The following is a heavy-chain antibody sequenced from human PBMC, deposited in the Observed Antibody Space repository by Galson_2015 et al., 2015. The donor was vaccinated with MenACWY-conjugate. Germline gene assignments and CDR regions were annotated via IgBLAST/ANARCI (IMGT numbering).Heavy chain of an antibody. J-gene: IGHJ4*02. CDR3: VRPKTESGRDYYFDY. Sequence: SLRLSCAASEFSFSSYWMNWVRQAPGKGLEWVASINDDGSQKYYMDSGKGRFTISRDNAKRSLYLQMNSLRAEDTAVYYCVRPKTESGRDYYFDYWGQGTLVTVSS. CDR2: INDDGSQK. CDR1: EFSFSSYW. D-gene: IGHD5-12*01. V-gene: IGHV3-7*03.